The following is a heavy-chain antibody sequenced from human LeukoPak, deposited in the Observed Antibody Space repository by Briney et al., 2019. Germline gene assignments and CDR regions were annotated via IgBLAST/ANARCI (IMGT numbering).Heavy chain of an antibody. CDR2: INSDGSST. CDR1: GFTFSSYW. CDR3: ARTPYSSSWTLGY. D-gene: IGHD6-13*01. J-gene: IGHJ4*02. Sequence: GGSLRLSCAASGFTFSSYWMHWVRQAPGKGLVWVSRINSDGSSTSYADSVKGRFTISRDNAKNTLYLQMNSLRAEDAAVYYCARTPYSSSWTLGYWGQGTLVTVSS. V-gene: IGHV3-74*01.